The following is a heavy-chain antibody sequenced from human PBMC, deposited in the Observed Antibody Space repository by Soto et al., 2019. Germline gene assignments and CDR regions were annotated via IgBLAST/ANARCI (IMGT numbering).Heavy chain of an antibody. CDR1: GGSISSYY. Sequence: SETLSLTCTVSGGSISSYYWSWIRQPPGKGLEWIGYIYYSWSTNYNPSLKSRVTISVDTSKNQFSLKLSSVTAADTAVYYCARQIAAPRPVLGAFDIWGQGTMVTVSS. J-gene: IGHJ3*02. V-gene: IGHV4-59*01. CDR3: ARQIAAPRPVLGAFDI. D-gene: IGHD6-13*01. CDR2: IYYSWST.